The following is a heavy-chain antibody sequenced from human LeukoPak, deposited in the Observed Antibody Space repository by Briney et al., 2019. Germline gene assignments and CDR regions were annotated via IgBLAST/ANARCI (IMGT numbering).Heavy chain of an antibody. CDR3: ARDGACREGYSPACAFDI. CDR1: GFTFSSYA. V-gene: IGHV3-64*01. Sequence: PGGSLRLSCAASGFTFSSYAMHWVRQAPGKGLEYVSAISSNGGSTYYANSVKGRFAISRDNSKNTLYLQMGSLRAEDMAVYYCARDGACREGYSPACAFDIWGQGTMVTVSS. J-gene: IGHJ3*02. CDR2: ISSNGGST. D-gene: IGHD5-24*01.